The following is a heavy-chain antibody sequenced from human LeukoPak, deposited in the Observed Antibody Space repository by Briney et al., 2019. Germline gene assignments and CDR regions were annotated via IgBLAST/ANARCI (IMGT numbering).Heavy chain of an antibody. CDR3: VIPAAGTNYYFDY. J-gene: IGHJ4*02. D-gene: IGHD6-13*01. V-gene: IGHV3-66*04. Sequence: GGSLRLSCAASGFTVSSNYMSWVRQAPGKGLEWVSVIYGGGGTYYADSVKGRFTISRDNSKNTLYLQMNSLRAEDTAVYYCVIPAAGTNYYFDYWGQGTLVTVSS. CDR1: GFTVSSNY. CDR2: IYGGGGT.